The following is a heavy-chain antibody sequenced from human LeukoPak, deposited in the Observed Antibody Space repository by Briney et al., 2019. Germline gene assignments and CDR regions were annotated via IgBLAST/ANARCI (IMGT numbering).Heavy chain of an antibody. D-gene: IGHD6-6*01. J-gene: IGHJ3*02. CDR2: INHSGST. V-gene: IGHV4-34*01. CDR1: GGSFSGYY. CDR3: AGGHVEYSSSSGLAFDI. Sequence: PPETLSLTCAVYGGSFSGYYWSWIRQPPGKGLEWIGEINHSGSTNYNPSLKSRVTISVDTSKNQFSLKLSSVTAADTAVYYCAGGHVEYSSSSGLAFDIWGQGTMVTVSS.